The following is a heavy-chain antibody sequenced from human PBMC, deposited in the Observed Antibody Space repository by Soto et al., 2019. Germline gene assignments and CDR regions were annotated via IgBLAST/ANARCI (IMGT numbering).Heavy chain of an antibody. D-gene: IGHD5-18*01. CDR3: ARVRAYSYGYEDY. CDR1: GGSMRSDDYY. V-gene: IGHV4-30-4*01. J-gene: IGHJ4*02. Sequence: QVQLQESGPGLVKPSQTLSLTCTVSGGSMRSDDYYWSWIRQPPGKGLEWIGYIYHSGTTYYNPSLQSRVSISLDTSKNQFSLKLSSVTAADTAVYYCARVRAYSYGYEDYWGQVTLVTVSS. CDR2: IYHSGTT.